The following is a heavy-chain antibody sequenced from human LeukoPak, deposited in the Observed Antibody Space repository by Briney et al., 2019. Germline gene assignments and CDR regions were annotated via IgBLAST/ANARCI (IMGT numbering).Heavy chain of an antibody. CDR1: GYSISSGYY. D-gene: IGHD5-12*01. Sequence: PSETLSLTCTVSGYSISSGYYWGWIRQPPGKGLEWIGSIYHSGSTYYNPSLKSRVTISVDTSKNQFSLKLSSVTAADTAVYYCARKDIVATMTRLDNWFDPWGQGTLVTVSS. CDR3: ARKDIVATMTRLDNWFDP. CDR2: IYHSGST. V-gene: IGHV4-38-2*02. J-gene: IGHJ5*02.